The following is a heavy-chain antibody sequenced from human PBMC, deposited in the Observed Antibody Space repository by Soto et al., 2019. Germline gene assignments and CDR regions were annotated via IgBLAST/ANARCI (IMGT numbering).Heavy chain of an antibody. CDR3: AREDYDFWSGSNPLRGDYYYGMDV. V-gene: IGHV1-3*01. CDR2: INAGNGNT. Sequence: ASVNVSCKASGYTFTSYAMHWVRQAPGQRLEWMGWINAGNGNTKYSQKFQGRVTITRDTSASTAYMELSSLRSEDTAVYYCAREDYDFWSGSNPLRGDYYYGMDVWGQGTTVTVSS. D-gene: IGHD3-3*01. J-gene: IGHJ6*02. CDR1: GYTFTSYA.